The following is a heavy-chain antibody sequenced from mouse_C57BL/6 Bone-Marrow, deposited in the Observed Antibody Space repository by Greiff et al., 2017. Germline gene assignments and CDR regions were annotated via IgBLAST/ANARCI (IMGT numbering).Heavy chain of an antibody. CDR1: GYTFTSYW. CDR3: ARWVYYGNYWFAY. J-gene: IGHJ3*01. V-gene: IGHV1-7*01. Sequence: QVHVKQSGAELAKPGASVKLSCKASGYTFTSYWMHWVKQRPGQGLEWIGYINPSSGYTKYNQKFKDKATLTADKSSSTAYMQLSSLTYEDSAVYYCARWVYYGNYWFAYWGQGTLVTVSA. CDR2: INPSSGYT. D-gene: IGHD2-1*01.